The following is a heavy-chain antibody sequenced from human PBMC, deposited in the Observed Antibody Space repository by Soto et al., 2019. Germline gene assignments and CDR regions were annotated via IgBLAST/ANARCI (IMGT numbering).Heavy chain of an antibody. J-gene: IGHJ4*02. V-gene: IGHV3-21*01. D-gene: IGHD5-12*01. CDR2: ISSSSSYI. Sequence: PGSSLRLSCAASGFTFSSYSMNWVRQATGKGLEWVSSISSSSSYIYYADSVKGRFTISRDNAKNSLYLQMNSLSAEDTAVYYCPRDGYSGYGPYYFDYWGQGTLVTVSS. CDR3: PRDGYSGYGPYYFDY. CDR1: GFTFSSYS.